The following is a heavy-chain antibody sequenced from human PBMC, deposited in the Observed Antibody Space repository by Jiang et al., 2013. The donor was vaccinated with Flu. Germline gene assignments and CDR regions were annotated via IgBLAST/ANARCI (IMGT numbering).Heavy chain of an antibody. Sequence: SKWYNDYAVSVKSRITINPDTSKNQFSLQLNSVAPEDTAVYYCARHYGARFYFDYWGQGTLVTVSS. V-gene: IGHV6-1*01. CDR2: SKWYN. J-gene: IGHJ4*02. CDR3: ARHYGARFYFDY. D-gene: IGHD4-17*01.